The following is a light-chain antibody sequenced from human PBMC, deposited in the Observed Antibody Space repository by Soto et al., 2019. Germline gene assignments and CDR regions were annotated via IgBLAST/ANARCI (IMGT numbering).Light chain of an antibody. Sequence: DIQMTQSPSTLSASVGDRVTISCRASQSISSWLAWYQQKPGKAPKLLIYKASSLGSGVPSRFSGSGSGADFILTISSLQPDDFANYCCQQYSSYPLTFGGGTKVEIK. CDR1: QSISSW. CDR3: QQYSSYPLT. J-gene: IGKJ4*01. V-gene: IGKV1-5*03. CDR2: KAS.